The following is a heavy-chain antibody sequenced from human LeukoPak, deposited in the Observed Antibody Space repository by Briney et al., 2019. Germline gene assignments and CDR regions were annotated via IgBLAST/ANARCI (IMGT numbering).Heavy chain of an antibody. CDR2: ISAYNGNT. Sequence: ASVKVSCKASGYTFTSYGISWVRQAPGQGLEWMGWISAYNGNTNYAQKLQGRVTMTTDTSTSTAYMELRSLRSDDTAVYYCARDRDSYGASYGMDAWGQGTTVTVSS. V-gene: IGHV1-18*01. CDR1: GYTFTSYG. CDR3: ARDRDSYGASYGMDA. J-gene: IGHJ6*02. D-gene: IGHD5-18*01.